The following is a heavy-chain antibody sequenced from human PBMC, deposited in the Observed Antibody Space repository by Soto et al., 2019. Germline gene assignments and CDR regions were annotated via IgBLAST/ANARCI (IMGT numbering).Heavy chain of an antibody. CDR2: IYYSGST. D-gene: IGHD3-22*01. CDR1: GGYIISGGYC. J-gene: IGHJ1*01. CDR3: AIYDSSGSRGFQH. V-gene: IGHV4-31*02. Sequence: PSETMSVTCTVAGGYIISGGYCWSWIRKHPGKGLEWIGYIYYSGSTYYNPSLKSRVTISVDTSKNQFSLKLSSVTAADTAVYYCAIYDSSGSRGFQHWGQGTLVTVSS.